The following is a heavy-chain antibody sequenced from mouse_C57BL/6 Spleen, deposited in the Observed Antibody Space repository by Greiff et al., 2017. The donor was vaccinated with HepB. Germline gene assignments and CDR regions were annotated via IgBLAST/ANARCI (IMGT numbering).Heavy chain of an antibody. CDR2: IYPGDGDT. CDR1: GYAFSSSW. J-gene: IGHJ1*03. D-gene: IGHD2-2*01. Sequence: VHLVESGPELVKPGASVKISCKASGYAFSSSWMNWVKQRPGKGLEWIGRIYPGDGDTNYNGKFKGKATLTADKSSSTAYMQLSSLTSEDSAVYFCARGAVTTAWYFDVWGTGTTVTVSS. CDR3: ARGAVTTAWYFDV. V-gene: IGHV1-82*01.